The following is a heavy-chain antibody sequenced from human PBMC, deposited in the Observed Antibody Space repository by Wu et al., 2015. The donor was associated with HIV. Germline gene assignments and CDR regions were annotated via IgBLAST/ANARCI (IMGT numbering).Heavy chain of an antibody. CDR1: GGTFSSYG. D-gene: IGHD6-25*01. CDR3: ARVPPIATAGTPFDI. V-gene: IGHV1-69*13. CDR2: IIPVFGTS. Sequence: LVQSGAEVQKPGSSVKVSCKASGGTFSSYGISWVRQAPGQGLEWMGRIIPVFGTSITAQSFQGRVTITADEVTNTAYMELSSLRSEDTAVYYCARVPPIATAGTPFDIWGQGTLVTVSS. J-gene: IGHJ3*02.